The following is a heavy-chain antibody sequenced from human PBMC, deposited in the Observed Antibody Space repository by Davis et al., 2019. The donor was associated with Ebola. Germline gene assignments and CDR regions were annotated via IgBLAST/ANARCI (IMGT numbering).Heavy chain of an antibody. D-gene: IGHD5-24*01. CDR3: ARVGRWLQYLDWFDP. CDR1: GHSISSSGYY. V-gene: IGHV4-38-2*02. J-gene: IGHJ5*02. Sequence: PSETLSLTCTVSGHSISSSGYYWGWIRQPPGKGLEWIGSIHHSGRTYYNPSLKSRVTMSADTTKNQFSLNLNSVTAADTAEYYCARVGRWLQYLDWFDPWGQGTQVTVS. CDR2: IHHSGRT.